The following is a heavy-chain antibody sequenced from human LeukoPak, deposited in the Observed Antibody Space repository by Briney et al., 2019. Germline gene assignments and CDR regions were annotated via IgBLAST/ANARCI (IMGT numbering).Heavy chain of an antibody. D-gene: IGHD6-6*01. J-gene: IGHJ4*02. Sequence: GGSLRLSCAASGFTFSNYWMSWVRQAPGKGLGWVANIKEDGSGKYYVDSVKGRFIISRDNAKNSLYLQMNSLRAEDTAVYYCASTIATRYFDYWGQGTLVTVSS. CDR1: GFTFSNYW. CDR3: ASTIATRYFDY. V-gene: IGHV3-7*03. CDR2: IKEDGSGK.